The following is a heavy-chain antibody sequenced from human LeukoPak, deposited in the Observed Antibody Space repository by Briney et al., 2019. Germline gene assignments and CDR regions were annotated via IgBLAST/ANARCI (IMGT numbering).Heavy chain of an antibody. V-gene: IGHV4-34*01. D-gene: IGHD3-16*01. J-gene: IGHJ5*02. CDR1: GGSFSGYY. Sequence: SETLSLTCAVYGGSFSGYYWSWIRQPPGKGLEWIGEINHSGSTNYNPSLKSRVTISVDTSKNQFSLKLNSVTAADTAVYYCARFWGSYVNWFDPWGQGTLVTVSS. CDR3: ARFWGSYVNWFDP. CDR2: INHSGST.